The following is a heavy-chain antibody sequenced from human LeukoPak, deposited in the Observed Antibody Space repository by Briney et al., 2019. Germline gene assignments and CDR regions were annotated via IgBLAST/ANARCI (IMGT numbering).Heavy chain of an antibody. CDR2: ISSSSSTI. Sequence: PGGSLRLSCAASGFTFSSYSMNWVRQAPGKGREGGSYISSSSSTIYYADSVKGRFTISRDNAKNSLYLQMNGLRAEDTAVYYCTRDPRDYSSPLYYFDYWGQGTLVTVSS. CDR1: GFTFSSYS. J-gene: IGHJ4*02. D-gene: IGHD2-21*01. V-gene: IGHV3-48*04. CDR3: TRDPRDYSSPLYYFDY.